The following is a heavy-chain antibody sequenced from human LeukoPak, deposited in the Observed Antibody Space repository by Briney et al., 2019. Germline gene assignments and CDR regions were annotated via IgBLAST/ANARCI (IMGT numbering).Heavy chain of an antibody. J-gene: IGHJ4*02. CDR2: INQDGSEK. Sequence: QTGGPLRLFCAASGFPYSNFWVIWVRRAPGKGLEWVANINQDGSEKNYVDSVKGRFTISRDSAKNSLYLQMDSLRAEDTAIYYCARDGYNSHFDYWGQGTLVTVSS. D-gene: IGHD5-24*01. CDR3: ARDGYNSHFDY. V-gene: IGHV3-7*01. CDR1: GFPYSNFW.